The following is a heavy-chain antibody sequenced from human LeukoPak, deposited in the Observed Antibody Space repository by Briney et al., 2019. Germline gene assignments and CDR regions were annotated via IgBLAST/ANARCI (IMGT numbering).Heavy chain of an antibody. Sequence: GGSLRLSCAASGFTFSSYAMHWVRQAPGKGLEYVSAISSNGGSTYYANSVKGRFTISRDNSKNTLYLQMGSLRAEDMAVYYCARGPYSGYYYYYMDVWGKGTTVTISS. CDR3: ARGPYSGYYYYYMDV. V-gene: IGHV3-64*01. J-gene: IGHJ6*03. D-gene: IGHD5-12*01. CDR2: ISSNGGST. CDR1: GFTFSSYA.